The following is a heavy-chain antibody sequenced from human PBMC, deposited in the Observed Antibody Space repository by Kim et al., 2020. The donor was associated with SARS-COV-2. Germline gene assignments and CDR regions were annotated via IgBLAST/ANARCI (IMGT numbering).Heavy chain of an antibody. CDR1: GGSFSGYY. Sequence: SETLSLTCAVYGGSFSGYYWSWIRQPPGKGLEWIGEITHSGSTNYNPSLKSRVTISVDTSKNQFSLKLSSVTAADTAVYYCARGLFGRVTMVRGPLFGWFDPWGQGTLVTVSS. CDR3: ARGLFGRVTMVRGPLFGWFDP. J-gene: IGHJ5*02. D-gene: IGHD3-10*01. V-gene: IGHV4-34*01. CDR2: ITHSGST.